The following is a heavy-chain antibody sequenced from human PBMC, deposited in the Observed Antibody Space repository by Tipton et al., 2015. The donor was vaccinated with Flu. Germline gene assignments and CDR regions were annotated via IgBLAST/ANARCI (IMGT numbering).Heavy chain of an antibody. V-gene: IGHV3-30*18. CDR1: GFTFSDYG. CDR2: TSYDGSNK. Sequence: SLRLSCAASGFTFSDYGMHWVRQAPGKGLEWVAATSYDGSNKYYADSVKGRFTISRDNSKNTLYLQMNSLRAEDTAVYYCAKDLVYCSSSSCTTYYYYYGMDVWGQGTTVTVSS. CDR3: AKDLVYCSSSSCTTYYYYYGMDV. J-gene: IGHJ6*02. D-gene: IGHD2-2*01.